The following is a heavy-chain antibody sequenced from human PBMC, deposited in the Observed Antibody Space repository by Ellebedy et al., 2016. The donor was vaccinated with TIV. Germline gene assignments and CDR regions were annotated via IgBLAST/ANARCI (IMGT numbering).Heavy chain of an antibody. CDR2: IYHSGST. D-gene: IGHD3-10*01. Sequence: MPGGSLRLSCAASGFTFSSYAMHWVRQPPGKGLEWIGEIYHSGSTNYNPSLKSRVTISVDKSKNQFSLKLSSVTAADTAVYYCARGSRGFGDPNLDYWGQGTLVTVSS. CDR3: ARGSRGFGDPNLDY. CDR1: GFTFSSYA. J-gene: IGHJ4*02. V-gene: IGHV4-4*02.